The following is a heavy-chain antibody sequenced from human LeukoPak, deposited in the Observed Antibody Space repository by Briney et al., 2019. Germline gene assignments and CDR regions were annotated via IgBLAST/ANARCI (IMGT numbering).Heavy chain of an antibody. D-gene: IGHD6-13*01. V-gene: IGHV3-7*01. CDR1: GFTFSTYW. J-gene: IGHJ4*02. CDR3: SRDSDGNDY. CDR2: IKHDVNEK. Sequence: GSLSLSCEASGFTFSTYWMSWVGQAPGKGREWRTNIKHDVNEKYYVATEKGRFTIYRENAKNSLDLQINSLRAEDTAMYYCSRDSDGNDYWGQGTLVTVSS.